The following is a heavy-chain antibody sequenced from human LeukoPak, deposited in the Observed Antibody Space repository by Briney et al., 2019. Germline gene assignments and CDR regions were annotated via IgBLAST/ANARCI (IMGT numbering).Heavy chain of an antibody. D-gene: IGHD3-22*01. CDR2: INPNSGGT. V-gene: IGHV1-2*02. CDR1: GYTFTGYY. J-gene: IGHJ4*02. CDR3: ARVDYDSRGYYSDY. Sequence: ASVKVSCKASGYTFTGYYMHWVRQAPGQGLEWMGWINPNSGGTNYAQKFQGRVTMTRDTSISTAYMELSRLRSDDTAVYYCARVDYDSRGYYSDYWGQGTLVTVSS.